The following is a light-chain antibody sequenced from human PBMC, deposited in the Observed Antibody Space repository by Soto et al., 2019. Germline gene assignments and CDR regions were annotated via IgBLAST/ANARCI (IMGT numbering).Light chain of an antibody. V-gene: IGLV2-14*01. CDR1: MRDVGAYNL. CDR2: EVR. J-gene: IGLJ2*01. Sequence: QSALTQPASVSGSPGQSITISCAGTMRDVGAYNLVSWYQQHPGRAPQLIIDEVRNRPSGISFRCSGSKSGNTASLTIAGLQSEDEADYYGSSYTAERTIIFGGGTKLTVL. CDR3: SSYTAERTII.